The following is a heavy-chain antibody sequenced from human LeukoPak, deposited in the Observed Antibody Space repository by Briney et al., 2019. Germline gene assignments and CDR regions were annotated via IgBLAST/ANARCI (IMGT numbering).Heavy chain of an antibody. CDR2: IGGRDSRI. J-gene: IGHJ4*02. CDR1: GFTFRSHD. Sequence: GGSLRLSCEASGFTFRSHDMIWVRQAPGKGLEWVSDIGGRDSRINYADSVKGRFTISRDNSKNTVYLQMNSLRVEDTAIYYCAREGHHCSSSACQFDYLGQGTLVTVSS. CDR3: AREGHHCSSSACQFDY. D-gene: IGHD6-19*01. V-gene: IGHV3-23*01.